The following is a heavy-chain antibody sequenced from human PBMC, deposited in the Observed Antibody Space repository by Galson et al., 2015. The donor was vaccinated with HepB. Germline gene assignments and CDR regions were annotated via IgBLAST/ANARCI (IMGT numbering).Heavy chain of an antibody. D-gene: IGHD3-16*02. CDR2: IHNDGEMT. Sequence: SLRLSCAASGFTFSCCAMTWVRQTPGKGLEWISLIHNDGEMTQHADSVKGRFSISRDNSKNEVSLQMNSLRAEDTAVYFCAKAAGGSHRSYYFDYWGQGTTVTVSS. J-gene: IGHJ4*02. CDR3: AKAAGGSHRSYYFDY. CDR1: GFTFSCCA. V-gene: IGHV3-23*01.